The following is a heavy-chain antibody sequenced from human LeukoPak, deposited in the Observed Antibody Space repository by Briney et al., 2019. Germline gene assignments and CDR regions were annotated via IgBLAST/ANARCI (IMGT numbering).Heavy chain of an antibody. J-gene: IGHJ3*02. CDR1: GYTFTSYY. CDR2: INPSGGST. CDR3: ARARTDLWFGDLAYAFEI. Sequence: ASVKVSCKASGYTFTSYYMHWVRQAPGQGLEWMGIINPSGGSTSYAQKFQGRVTMTRDTSTSTVYVELSSLRSDDTAVYYCARARTDLWFGDLAYAFEIWGPGTMVTVSS. D-gene: IGHD3-10*01. V-gene: IGHV1-46*01.